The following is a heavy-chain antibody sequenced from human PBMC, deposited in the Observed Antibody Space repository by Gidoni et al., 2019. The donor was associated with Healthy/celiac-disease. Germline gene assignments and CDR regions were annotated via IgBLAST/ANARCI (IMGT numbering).Heavy chain of an antibody. Sequence: EVQLVESGGGLVQPGRSLRLSCAASGFPFDDYAMHWVRQAPGKGLEWVSGISWNSGSIGYADSVKGRFTISRDNAKNSLYLQMNSLRAEDTALYYCAKGIVGATAWDYFDYWGQGTLVTVSS. CDR1: GFPFDDYA. CDR2: ISWNSGSI. J-gene: IGHJ4*02. V-gene: IGHV3-9*01. D-gene: IGHD1-26*01. CDR3: AKGIVGATAWDYFDY.